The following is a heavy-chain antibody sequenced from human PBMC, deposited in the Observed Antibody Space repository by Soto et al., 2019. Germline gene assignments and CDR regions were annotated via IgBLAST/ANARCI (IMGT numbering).Heavy chain of an antibody. J-gene: IGHJ6*03. V-gene: IGHV1-2*04. Sequence: GASVKVSCKASGYTFTGYYMHWARQAPGQGLERMGWINPNSGGTNYAQKFQGWVTMTRDTSISTAYMELSRLRSDDTAAYYCARVVAAAGTGGEYYYYYMDVWGKGTTVTVSS. CDR1: GYTFTGYY. CDR2: INPNSGGT. D-gene: IGHD6-13*01. CDR3: ARVVAAAGTGGEYYYYYMDV.